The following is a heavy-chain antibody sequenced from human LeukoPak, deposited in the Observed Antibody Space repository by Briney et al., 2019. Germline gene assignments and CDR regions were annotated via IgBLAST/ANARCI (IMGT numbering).Heavy chain of an antibody. D-gene: IGHD4-17*01. CDR1: GFTFQTYW. CDR3: ARWVTTSDFGMDV. Sequence: PGGSLTLSCAASGFTFQTYWMDWVRQALGKGLEWVANIIQDGSDTNYVDSVKGRFTISRDNAKNSLYLQMNSLRAEDTAVYFCARWVTTSDFGMDVWGQGSTVTVSS. V-gene: IGHV3-7*05. CDR2: IIQDGSDT. J-gene: IGHJ6*02.